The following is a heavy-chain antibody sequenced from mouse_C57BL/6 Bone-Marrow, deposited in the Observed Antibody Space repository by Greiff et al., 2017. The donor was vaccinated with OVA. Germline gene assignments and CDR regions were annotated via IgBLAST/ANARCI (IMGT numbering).Heavy chain of an antibody. CDR3: TPWLPTSWFAY. J-gene: IGHJ3*01. Sequence: EVQLVESGGGLVQPGVSMKLSCAASGFTFSDAWMDWVRQSPEKGLEWVAEIRNKANNHATYYAESVKGRFTISRDDSKSSVYLQMNSLRAEDTGIYYCTPWLPTSWFAYWGQGTLVTVSA. V-gene: IGHV6-6*01. CDR2: IRNKANNHAT. D-gene: IGHD2-2*01. CDR1: GFTFSDAW.